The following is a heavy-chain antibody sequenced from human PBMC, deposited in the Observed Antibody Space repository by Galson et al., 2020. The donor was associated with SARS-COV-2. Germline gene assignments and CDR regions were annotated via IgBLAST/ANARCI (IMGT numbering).Heavy chain of an antibody. Sequence: GESLKISCAASGFTFSNAWMSWVRQAPGKGLEWVGRLKSKTDGGTTDYAAPVKGRFTISRDDSKNTLYLQMNSLKTEDTAVYYCTTGGPYYDYVWGSYRYTPGDYWGQGTLVTVSS. D-gene: IGHD3-16*02. CDR1: GFTFSNAW. CDR3: TTGGPYYDYVWGSYRYTPGDY. J-gene: IGHJ4*02. CDR2: LKSKTDGGTT. V-gene: IGHV3-15*01.